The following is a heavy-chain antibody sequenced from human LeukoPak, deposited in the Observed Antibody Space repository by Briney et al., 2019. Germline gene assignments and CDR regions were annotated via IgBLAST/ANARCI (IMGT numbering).Heavy chain of an antibody. J-gene: IGHJ4*02. D-gene: IGHD3-9*01. Sequence: SETLSLTCTVSGGSIRSYYWSWIRQPPGKGLEWIGYSYYSGNTNYNPSLTSRVTMSVDTSKNQFSLNLTSVTAADTGVYYCAGGRYFDWLFDYWGQGTLVTVSS. CDR3: AGGRYFDWLFDY. CDR2: SYYSGNT. V-gene: IGHV4-59*01. CDR1: GGSIRSYY.